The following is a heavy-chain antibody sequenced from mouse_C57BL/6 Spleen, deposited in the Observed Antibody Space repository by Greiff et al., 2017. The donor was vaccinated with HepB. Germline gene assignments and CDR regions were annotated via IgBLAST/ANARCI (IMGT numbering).Heavy chain of an antibody. J-gene: IGHJ2*01. CDR1: GYTFTSYW. CDR3: ARKKGRGDYGY. CDR2: IDPSDSYT. D-gene: IGHD2-4*01. V-gene: IGHV1-50*01. Sequence: QVQLQQPGAELVKPGASVKLSCKASGYTFTSYWMPWVNQRPGQGLEWIGEIDPSDSYTNYNHKFKGKATLTVDTSSSTAYMQLSSLTSEDSAVYYCARKKGRGDYGYWGQGTTLTVSS.